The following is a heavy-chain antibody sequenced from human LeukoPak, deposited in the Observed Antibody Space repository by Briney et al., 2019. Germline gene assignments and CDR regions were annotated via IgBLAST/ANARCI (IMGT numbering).Heavy chain of an antibody. V-gene: IGHV3-7*05. D-gene: IGHD3/OR15-3a*01. Sequence: PGGSLRLSRADSGITFSGNWMSWVRQAPGKGLEWVAHIKPDGSEKYYVDSVRGRFTISRDNAENSLYLEMNSLRAEDTAVYYCARDRDWSFDYWGQGTLVTVSS. CDR1: GITFSGNW. CDR2: IKPDGSEK. CDR3: ARDRDWSFDY. J-gene: IGHJ4*02.